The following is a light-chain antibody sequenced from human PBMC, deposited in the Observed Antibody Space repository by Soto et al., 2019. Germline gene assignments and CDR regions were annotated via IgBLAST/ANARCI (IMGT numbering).Light chain of an antibody. V-gene: IGKV1-33*01. CDR3: QQYDNLPYT. CDR1: QDISNY. J-gene: IGKJ2*01. CDR2: HAS. Sequence: DIRMTQSPPSLSASVGDRVTITCQASQDISNYLSWCQQKPGKAPKLLIYHASNLETGVPSRFSGSGSGTYFTFTISSLQPEDTATYYCQQYDNLPYTFGQGTKLEI.